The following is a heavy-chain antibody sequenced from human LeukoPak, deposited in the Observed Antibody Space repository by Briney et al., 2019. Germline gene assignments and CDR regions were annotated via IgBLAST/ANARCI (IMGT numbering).Heavy chain of an antibody. V-gene: IGHV3-30*18. CDR3: AKDRFSYGYYFDY. Sequence: GGSLRLSCAASGFTFSSIGMHWVRQAPGKGLEWVAVISYDGSIKYYADSVKGRFTISRDNSENTLYLQMDSLRAEDTAVYYCAKDRFSYGYYFDYWGQGTLVTVSS. D-gene: IGHD4-17*01. J-gene: IGHJ4*02. CDR2: ISYDGSIK. CDR1: GFTFSSIG.